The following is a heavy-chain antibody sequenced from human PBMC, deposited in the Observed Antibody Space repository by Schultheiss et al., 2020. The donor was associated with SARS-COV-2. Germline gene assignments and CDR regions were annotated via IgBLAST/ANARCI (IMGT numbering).Heavy chain of an antibody. Sequence: GESLKISCAASGFTFDDYGMSWVRQAPGKGLEWVSGINWNGGSTGYADSVKGRFTISRDNAKNSLYLQMNSLRAEDTAVYYCARDASIVGATRRIETDAFDIWGQGTTVTVSS. D-gene: IGHD1-26*01. V-gene: IGHV3-20*04. CDR2: INWNGGST. J-gene: IGHJ3*02. CDR1: GFTFDDYG. CDR3: ARDASIVGATRRIETDAFDI.